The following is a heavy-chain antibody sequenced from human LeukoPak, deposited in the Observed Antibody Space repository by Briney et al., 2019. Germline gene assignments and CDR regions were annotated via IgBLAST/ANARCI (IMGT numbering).Heavy chain of an antibody. Sequence: GGSLRLSCAASGFTFSSYAMHWVRQAPGKGLEWVAVISYDGSNKYYADSVKGRFTISRDNSKNTLYLQMNSLRGEDTAVYYCARDTCSGGSCYSSDTFGHWGQGTLVTVSS. CDR2: ISYDGSNK. V-gene: IGHV3-30-3*01. CDR3: ARDTCSGGSCYSSDTFGH. J-gene: IGHJ4*02. D-gene: IGHD2-15*01. CDR1: GFTFSSYA.